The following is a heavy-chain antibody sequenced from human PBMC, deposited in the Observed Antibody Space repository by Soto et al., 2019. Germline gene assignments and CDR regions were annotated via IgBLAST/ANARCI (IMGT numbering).Heavy chain of an antibody. D-gene: IGHD6-19*01. CDR2: LSGSGGST. CDR3: AKGSSGWSSFGFDP. V-gene: IGHV3-23*01. J-gene: IGHJ5*02. CDR1: GFTVSNNY. Sequence: PGGSLRLSCAASGFTVSNNYMSWVRQAPGKGLEWVSALSGSGGSTFYADSVKGRFTISRDNSKNALFLQMNSLRAEDTAVYYCAKGSSGWSSFGFDPWGQGTLVTVSS.